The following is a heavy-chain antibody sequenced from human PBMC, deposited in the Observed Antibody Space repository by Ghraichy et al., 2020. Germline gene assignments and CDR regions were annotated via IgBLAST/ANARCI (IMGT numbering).Heavy chain of an antibody. J-gene: IGHJ4*02. D-gene: IGHD3-22*01. Sequence: ASVKVSCKASGYTFTSYGISWVRQAPGQGLEWMGWISAYNGNTNYAQKLQGRVTMTTDTSTSTAYMELRSLRSDDTAVYYCARPPDILFYDSSGYYLYWGQGTLVTVSS. V-gene: IGHV1-18*04. CDR2: ISAYNGNT. CDR1: GYTFTSYG. CDR3: ARPPDILFYDSSGYYLY.